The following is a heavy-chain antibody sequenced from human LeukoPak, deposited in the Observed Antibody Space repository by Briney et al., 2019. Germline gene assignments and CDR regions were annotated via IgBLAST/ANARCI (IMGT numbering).Heavy chain of an antibody. V-gene: IGHV3-21*01. CDR3: AYTSGYDFSSYYYYYMDV. J-gene: IGHJ6*03. CDR1: GFIFSSYS. CDR2: ISSGSSYI. Sequence: GGSLRLSCAASGFIFSSYSMNWVRQAPGKGLEWVSCISSGSSYIYYADSVKGRFTISRDNAKNSLYLQMNSLSAEDTAVYYCAYTSGYDFSSYYYYYMDVWGKGTTVTVSS. D-gene: IGHD5-12*01.